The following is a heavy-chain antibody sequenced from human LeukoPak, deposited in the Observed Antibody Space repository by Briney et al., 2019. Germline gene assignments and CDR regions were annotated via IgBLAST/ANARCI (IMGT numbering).Heavy chain of an antibody. J-gene: IGHJ4*02. CDR2: INTNTGNP. Sequence: GASVKVSCKASGYTFTSYAMNWVRQAPGQELEWMGWINTNTGNPTYAQGFTGRFVFSLDTSVSTAYLQISSLKAEDTAVYYCARDLRAQAERLGPFDYWGQGTLVTVSS. CDR3: ARDLRAQAERLGPFDY. CDR1: GYTFTSYA. V-gene: IGHV7-4-1*02. D-gene: IGHD1-1*01.